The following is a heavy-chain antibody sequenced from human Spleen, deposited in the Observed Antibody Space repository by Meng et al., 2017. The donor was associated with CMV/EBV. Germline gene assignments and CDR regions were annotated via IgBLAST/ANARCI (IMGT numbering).Heavy chain of an antibody. D-gene: IGHD2-21*02. CDR2: IYHSGST. CDR3: ARIGRRRILKYCGSDCSTTDC. J-gene: IGHJ4*02. Sequence: SSNLWTWVRQRPGKRLGWVGEIYHSGSTNYNPSLRSRVAMSVDKFKNQFSLKLGSVAGADTAVYCCARIGRRRILKYCGSDCSTTDCWGQGTLVSVSS. V-gene: IGHV4-4*01. CDR1: SSNL.